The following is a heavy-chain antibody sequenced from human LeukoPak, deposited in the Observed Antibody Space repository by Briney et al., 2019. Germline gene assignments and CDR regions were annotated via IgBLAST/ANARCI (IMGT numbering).Heavy chain of an antibody. Sequence: TGGSLRLSCAASGFTFSSYAMSWVRQAPGKGLEWVSDISGSGGSTYYADSVKGRFTISRDNSKNTLYLQLNSLRAEDTAVDYCAKDRSSGWYDAFDIWGQGTMVTVSS. J-gene: IGHJ3*02. D-gene: IGHD6-19*01. V-gene: IGHV3-23*01. CDR2: ISGSGGST. CDR3: AKDRSSGWYDAFDI. CDR1: GFTFSSYA.